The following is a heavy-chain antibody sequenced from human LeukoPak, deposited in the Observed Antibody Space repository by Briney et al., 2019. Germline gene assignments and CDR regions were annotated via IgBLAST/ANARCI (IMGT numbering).Heavy chain of an antibody. D-gene: IGHD2/OR15-2a*01. CDR1: GFTFNTDW. Sequence: GGSLRLSCAASGFTFNTDWMSWVRQAPGKGLEWVANIKEDGSEIYYVDSVKGRFTMSRDNAKNSLYLQMNSLRAEDTAVYYCARGVYYFDYWGQGTLVTVSS. V-gene: IGHV3-7*03. CDR3: ARGVYYFDY. CDR2: IKEDGSEI. J-gene: IGHJ4*02.